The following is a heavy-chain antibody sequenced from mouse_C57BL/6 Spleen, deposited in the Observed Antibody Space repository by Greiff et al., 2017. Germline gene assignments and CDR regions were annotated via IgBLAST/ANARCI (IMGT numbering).Heavy chain of an antibody. Sequence: EVKLMESGPGLVKPSQSLSLTCSVTGYSITSGYYWNWIRQFPGNKLEWMGYISYDGSNNYNPSLKNRISITRDTSKNQFFLKLNSVTTEDTATYYCARSNNWDYFDYWGQGTTLTVSS. J-gene: IGHJ2*01. CDR3: ARSNNWDYFDY. D-gene: IGHD4-1*01. V-gene: IGHV3-6*01. CDR2: ISYDGSN. CDR1: GYSITSGYY.